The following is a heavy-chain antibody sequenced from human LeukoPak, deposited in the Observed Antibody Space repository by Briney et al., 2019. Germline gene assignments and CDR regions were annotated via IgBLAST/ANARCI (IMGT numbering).Heavy chain of an antibody. CDR3: VRDVLYYYGAERLFWFDP. V-gene: IGHV3-7*01. CDR1: GFTLSSYW. J-gene: IGHJ5*02. Sequence: GGSLRLSCAASGFTLSSYWMTWVRQAPGKGLEWVAYIKQDGSEKYYMDSVKGRFTISRDNAKNSLYLQMNSLRVEDTAVYYCVRDVLYYYGAERLFWFDPWGQGTLVTVSS. D-gene: IGHD3-10*01. CDR2: IKQDGSEK.